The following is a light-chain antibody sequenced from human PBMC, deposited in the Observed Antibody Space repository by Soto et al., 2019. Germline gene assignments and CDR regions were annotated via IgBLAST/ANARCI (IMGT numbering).Light chain of an antibody. CDR2: GAS. J-gene: IGKJ1*01. CDR1: QSVSGY. V-gene: IGKV3-20*01. Sequence: EIVLTQSPATLSLSAGETAALSCRASQSVSGYIGWYQQKPGQAPRLLIYGASNRATGIPDRFSGSGSGTDFTLTISRLEPEDFAVYYCQQYGSSGTFGQGTKVDTK. CDR3: QQYGSSGT.